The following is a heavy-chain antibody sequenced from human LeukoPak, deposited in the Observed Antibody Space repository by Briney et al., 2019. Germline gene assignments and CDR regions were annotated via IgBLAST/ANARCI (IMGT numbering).Heavy chain of an antibody. D-gene: IGHD1-26*01. CDR3: ATSGTYRFDY. J-gene: IGHJ4*02. Sequence: GGSLRLSCAASGFAFSNYNMNWVRQAPGKGLEWISYISSSGRTTNYADSVKGRFTISRDNAKNSLYLQMNSLKDGDTAVYYCATSGTYRFDYWGQGTLVTVSS. CDR1: GFAFSNYN. CDR2: ISSSGRTT. V-gene: IGHV3-48*02.